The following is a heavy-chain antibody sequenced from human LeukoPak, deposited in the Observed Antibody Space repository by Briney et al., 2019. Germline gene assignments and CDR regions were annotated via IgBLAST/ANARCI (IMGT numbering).Heavy chain of an antibody. J-gene: IGHJ3*02. V-gene: IGHV7-4-1*02. CDR3: ARGGYSGYWGAAFDI. CDR2: INTNTGNP. Sequence: ASVKVSCKASGYTFTSYAMNWVRQAPGQGLEWMGWINTNTGNPTYVQGFTGRVVFSLDTSVSTAYLQISSLKAEDTAVYYCARGGYSGYWGAAFDIWGQGTMVTVSS. D-gene: IGHD5-12*01. CDR1: GYTFTSYA.